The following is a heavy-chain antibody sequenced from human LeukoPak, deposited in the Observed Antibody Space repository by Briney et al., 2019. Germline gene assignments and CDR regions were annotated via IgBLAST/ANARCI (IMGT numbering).Heavy chain of an antibody. CDR1: VDSISGYY. D-gene: IGHD4-17*01. J-gene: IGHJ3*02. CDR2: MYYSGNT. CDR3: ARHNGDYAAFDI. Sequence: SETLSLTCTVSVDSISGYYWSWIRQPPGKGLEWIGYMYYSGNTNYNPSLKSRLTTSLDTSKNQFSLKLSSVTAADTAVYYCARHNGDYAAFDIWGQGTMVIVSS. V-gene: IGHV4-59*08.